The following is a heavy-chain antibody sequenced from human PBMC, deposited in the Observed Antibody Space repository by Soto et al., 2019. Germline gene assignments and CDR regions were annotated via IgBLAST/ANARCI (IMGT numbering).Heavy chain of an antibody. J-gene: IGHJ4*02. V-gene: IGHV1-69*13. CDR2: IIPIFGTA. CDR3: ARFPPAAEGHFDD. D-gene: IGHD2-2*01. CDR1: GGTFSSYA. Sequence: GXSVKVSCKASGGTFSSYAIRLVRQAPGQGLEWMGGIIPIFGTANYAQKFQGRATITADESTSTAYMELSSLRSEDTAVYYCARFPPAAEGHFDDWGQGTLVTVSS.